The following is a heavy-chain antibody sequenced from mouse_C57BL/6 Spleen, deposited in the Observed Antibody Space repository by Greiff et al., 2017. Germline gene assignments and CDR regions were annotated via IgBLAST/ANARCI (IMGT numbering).Heavy chain of an antibody. Sequence: QVQLQQSGAELVKPGASVKLSCKASGYTFTSYWMHWVKQRPGQGLEWIGMIHPNSGSTNYNEKFKSKATLTVDKSSSTAYMQLSSLTSEDSAVYYCARNWEGGSWFAYWGQGTLVTVSA. CDR2: IHPNSGST. CDR3: ARNWEGGSWFAY. D-gene: IGHD4-1*01. CDR1: GYTFTSYW. V-gene: IGHV1-64*01. J-gene: IGHJ3*01.